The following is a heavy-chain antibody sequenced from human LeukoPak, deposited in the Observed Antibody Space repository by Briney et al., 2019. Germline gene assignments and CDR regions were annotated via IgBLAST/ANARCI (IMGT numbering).Heavy chain of an antibody. CDR1: GFTFSSYA. CDR3: AREFGAYYDILTGYYGTFDY. J-gene: IGHJ4*02. V-gene: IGHV3-30-3*01. CDR2: ISYDGSNK. D-gene: IGHD3-9*01. Sequence: GGSLRLSCAASGFTFSSYAMHWVRQAPGKGLERVAVISYDGSNKYYADSVKGRFTISRDNSKNTLYLQMNSLRAEDTAVYYCAREFGAYYDILTGYYGTFDYWGQGTLVTVSS.